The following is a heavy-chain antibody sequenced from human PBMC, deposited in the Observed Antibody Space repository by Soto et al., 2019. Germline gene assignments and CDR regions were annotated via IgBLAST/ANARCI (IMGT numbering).Heavy chain of an antibody. V-gene: IGHV4-28*01. CDR3: AKLSCTSSTCYFPGWFDP. CDR2: VYYSGSS. Sequence: SETLSLTCAVSGYSISSSNWWGWIRQPPGKGLEWIANVYYSGSSSYNPSLKSRLTISVDTTKNQFSLQLKSMTAADTAVYYCAKLSCTSSTCYFPGWFDPWGQGTLVTVSS. D-gene: IGHD2-2*01. J-gene: IGHJ5*02. CDR1: GYSISSSNW.